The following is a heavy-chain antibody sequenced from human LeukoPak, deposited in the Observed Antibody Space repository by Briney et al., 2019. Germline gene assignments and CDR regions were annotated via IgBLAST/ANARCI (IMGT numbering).Heavy chain of an antibody. J-gene: IGHJ4*02. CDR2: ISGSGGST. V-gene: IGHV3-23*01. D-gene: IGHD6-13*01. CDR3: ANGLSSSWNLKGSDY. CDR1: GVTFSSYA. Sequence: GGSLRLSCAASGVTFSSYAMSWVRQAPGKGLEWVSSISGSGGSTYYADSVKGRFTISRDNSKNTLYLQMNSLRAEETAVYYCANGLSSSWNLKGSDYWGQGTLVIVSS.